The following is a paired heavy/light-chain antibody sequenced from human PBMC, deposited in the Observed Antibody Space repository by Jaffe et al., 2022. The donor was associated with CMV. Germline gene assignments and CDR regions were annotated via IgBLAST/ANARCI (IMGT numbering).Heavy chain of an antibody. J-gene: IGHJ4*02. CDR1: RDSVSSKSVA. V-gene: IGHV6-1*01. D-gene: IGHD3-22*01. Sequence: QVQLQQSGPGLVKPSQTLSLTCAISRDSVSSKSVAWNWIRQSPSRGLEWLGRTFYRSKWYHEYALSVKSRIIINPDTSKNQFSLQLNSVTPEDTAVYYCARDRYDGSGLTYFDCWGQGTLVTVSS. CDR3: ARDRYDGSGLTYFDC. CDR2: TFYRSKWYH.
Light chain of an antibody. J-gene: IGKJ2*01. CDR1: QSISSW. CDR2: KAS. V-gene: IGKV1-5*03. CDR3: QQYNSYSRT. Sequence: DIQMTQSPSTLSASVGDSVTITCRASQSISSWLAWYQHKPGNAPKLLIYKASSLESGVPSRFSGSGSGTEFTLTISSLQPEDFATYYCQQYNSYSRTFGQGTNLEIK.